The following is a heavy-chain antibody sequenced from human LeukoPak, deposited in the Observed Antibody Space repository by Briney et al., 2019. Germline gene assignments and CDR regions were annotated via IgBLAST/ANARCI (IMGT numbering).Heavy chain of an antibody. CDR2: ISAYNGNT. CDR3: ARDAQVWFGELLYWFDP. CDR1: GYTFTSYG. V-gene: IGHV1-18*01. J-gene: IGHJ5*02. D-gene: IGHD3-10*01. Sequence: GASVKVSCKASGYTFTSYGISWVRQAPGQGLEWMGWISAYNGNTNYAQKLQGRVTMTTDTSTSTAYMELRSLRSDDTAVYYCARDAQVWFGELLYWFDPWGQGTLVTVSS.